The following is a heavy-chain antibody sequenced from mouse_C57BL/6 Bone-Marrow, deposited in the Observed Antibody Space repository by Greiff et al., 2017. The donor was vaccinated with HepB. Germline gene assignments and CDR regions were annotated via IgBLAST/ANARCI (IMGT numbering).Heavy chain of an antibody. J-gene: IGHJ3*01. V-gene: IGHV1-74*01. CDR1: GYTFTSYW. CDR2: IHPSDSDT. D-gene: IGHD3-2*02. CDR3: AISGRQLRLSY. Sequence: VKLQQPGAELVKPGASVKVSCKASGYTFTSYWMHWVKQRPGQGLEWIGRIHPSDSDTNYNQKFKGKATLTVDKSSSPAYMQLSSLTSEDSAVYYCAISGRQLRLSYWGQGTMVTVSA.